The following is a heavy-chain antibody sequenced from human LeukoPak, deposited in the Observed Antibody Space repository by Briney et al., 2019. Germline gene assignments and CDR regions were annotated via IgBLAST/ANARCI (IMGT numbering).Heavy chain of an antibody. J-gene: IGHJ4*02. CDR1: GVTISSYY. CDR2: IYYSGST. Sequence: SETLSLTSTVSGVTISSYYWIWIRQPPGKGLEWIGYIYYSGSTNYNPSLKSRVTISVDTSKNQFSLKLSSVTAADTAVYYCASQGYSSSCYYFDYWGQGTLVTASS. CDR3: ASQGYSSSCYYFDY. D-gene: IGHD6-13*01. V-gene: IGHV4-59*08.